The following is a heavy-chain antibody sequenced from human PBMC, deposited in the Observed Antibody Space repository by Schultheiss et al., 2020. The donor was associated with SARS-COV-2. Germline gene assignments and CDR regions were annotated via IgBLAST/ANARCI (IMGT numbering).Heavy chain of an antibody. CDR1: GGSFSAYY. D-gene: IGHD3-3*01. Sequence: ESLKISCAVYGGSFSAYYWSWIRQPPGKGLEWIGEINHSGSTNYNPSLKSRVTISVDTSKNQFSLKLSSVTAADSAVYHCARKRFLEWVLGAFDIWGQGTMVTVSS. J-gene: IGHJ3*02. V-gene: IGHV4-34*01. CDR3: ARKRFLEWVLGAFDI. CDR2: INHSGST.